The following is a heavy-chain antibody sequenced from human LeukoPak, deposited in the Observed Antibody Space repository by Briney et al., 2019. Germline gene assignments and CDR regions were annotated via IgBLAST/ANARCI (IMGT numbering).Heavy chain of an antibody. CDR1: GGSISSSSYY. J-gene: IGHJ4*02. CDR3: ARVVYGDSSKDLDY. Sequence: SETLSLTCTVSGGSISSSSYYWGWIRQPPGKGLEWIGSIYYSGSTYYNPSLKSRVIISVDTSKNQFSLKLNSVTAADTAVYYCARVVYGDSSKDLDYWGQGTLVTVSS. V-gene: IGHV4-39*01. D-gene: IGHD4-17*01. CDR2: IYYSGST.